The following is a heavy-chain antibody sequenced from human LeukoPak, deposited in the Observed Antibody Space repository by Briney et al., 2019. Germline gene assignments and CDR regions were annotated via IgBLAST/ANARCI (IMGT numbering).Heavy chain of an antibody. J-gene: IGHJ5*02. CDR3: ARDQYCSSTSCAPGWFDP. CDR1: GGSISSYY. Sequence: PSETLSLTCTVSGGSISSYYWSWIRQPPGKGLEWIGYIYYSGSTYYNPALKSRVTISVDTSKNQFSLKLSSVTAADTAVYYCARDQYCSSTSCAPGWFDPWGQGTLVTVSS. V-gene: IGHV4-30-4*08. D-gene: IGHD2-2*01. CDR2: IYYSGST.